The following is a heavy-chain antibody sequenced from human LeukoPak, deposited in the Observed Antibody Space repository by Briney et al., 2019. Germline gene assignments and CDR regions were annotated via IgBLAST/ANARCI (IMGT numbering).Heavy chain of an antibody. CDR2: ISGSGEST. Sequence: GGSLRLSCAASGFTFSSYGMSWVRLAPGKGLEWVSSISGSGESTYYADSVKGRFTISRDNSKNTLYLQMNSLRVEDTAVYYCAKDRGIISDYWGQGTLVTVSS. V-gene: IGHV3-23*01. J-gene: IGHJ4*02. D-gene: IGHD3-10*01. CDR3: AKDRGIISDY. CDR1: GFTFSSYG.